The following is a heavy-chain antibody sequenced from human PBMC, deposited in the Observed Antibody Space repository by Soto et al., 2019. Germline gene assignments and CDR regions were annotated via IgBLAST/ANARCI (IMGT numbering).Heavy chain of an antibody. D-gene: IGHD3-22*01. CDR1: GGSISSGDYY. V-gene: IGHV4-30-4*01. Sequence: PSETLSLTCTVSGGSISSGDYYWTWIRRPPGKGLEWIGYIYYSGSTHYNPSLKSRLTISLDTSKNQFSLKLSSVTAADTAVYYCARVEGYYDSSGYNWFDPWGQGTLVTVSS. J-gene: IGHJ5*02. CDR3: ARVEGYYDSSGYNWFDP. CDR2: IYYSGST.